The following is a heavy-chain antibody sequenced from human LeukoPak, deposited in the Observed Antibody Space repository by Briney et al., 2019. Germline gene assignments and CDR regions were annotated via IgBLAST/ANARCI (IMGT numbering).Heavy chain of an antibody. CDR1: GFTFSSYG. V-gene: IGHV3-30*18. Sequence: PGRSLRLSCAASGFTFSSYGMHWVRQAPGKGLEWVAVMSYDGSNKYYADSVKGRFTISRDNSKNTLYLQMSSLRAEDTAVYYCAKDYAEDTMVRGVMGGYWGQGTLVTVSS. D-gene: IGHD3-10*01. CDR2: MSYDGSNK. J-gene: IGHJ4*02. CDR3: AKDYAEDTMVRGVMGGY.